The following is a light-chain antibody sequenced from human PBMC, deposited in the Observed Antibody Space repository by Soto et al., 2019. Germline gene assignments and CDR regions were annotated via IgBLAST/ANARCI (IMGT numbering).Light chain of an antibody. Sequence: EIVLTQSPGTLSLSPGGRATLSCRASQSVSRRLAWYQHRPGQSPRLLMSGASMRASGVPVRFSGSGSGTDFALKISRVEAEDVGVYYCMQGTHWPITFGQGTRLEIK. CDR3: MQGTHWPIT. J-gene: IGKJ5*01. CDR2: GAS. V-gene: IGKV3-20*01. CDR1: QSVSRR.